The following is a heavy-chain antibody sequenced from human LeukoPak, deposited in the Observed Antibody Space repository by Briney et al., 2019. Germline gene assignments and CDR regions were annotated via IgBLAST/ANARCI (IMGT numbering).Heavy chain of an antibody. V-gene: IGHV3-30*02. J-gene: IGHJ3*02. CDR2: IRYDGSNK. Sequence: GGSLRLSCAASGLTFSSYGMHWVRQAPGKGLEWVAFIRYDGSNKYYADSVKGRFTISRDNSKNTLYLQMNSLRAEDTAVYYCAKNYLTPLYCSSTSCHDAFDIWGQGTMVTVPS. D-gene: IGHD2-2*01. CDR1: GLTFSSYG. CDR3: AKNYLTPLYCSSTSCHDAFDI.